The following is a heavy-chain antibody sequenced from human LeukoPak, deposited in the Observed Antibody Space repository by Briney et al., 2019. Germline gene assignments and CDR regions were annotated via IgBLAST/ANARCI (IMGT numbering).Heavy chain of an antibody. Sequence: GASVKVSCKTSGFTSASSAMQWVRQARGQRLEWIGWIVVGSGNTNYAQKLQERVTVTRDMSTGTAYMELSSLRSEDTAVYYCVAGTRVVGATWSLDYWGQGTLVTVSS. CDR2: IVVGSGNT. CDR1: GFTSASSA. CDR3: VAGTRVVGATWSLDY. J-gene: IGHJ4*02. D-gene: IGHD1-26*01. V-gene: IGHV1-58*02.